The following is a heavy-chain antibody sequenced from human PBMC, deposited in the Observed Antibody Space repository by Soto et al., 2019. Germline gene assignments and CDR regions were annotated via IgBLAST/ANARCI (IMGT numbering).Heavy chain of an antibody. CDR1: GYTFTSYG. CDR2: ISAYNGNT. J-gene: IGHJ6*02. D-gene: IGHD3-9*01. V-gene: IGHV1-18*01. CDR3: ARDCPFSYYDILTGYLLYYYYGMDV. Sequence: ASVKVSCKASGYTFTSYGISWVRQAPGQGLEWMGWISAYNGNTNYAQKLQGRVTMTTGTSTSTAYMELRSLRSDDTAVYYCARDCPFSYYDILTGYLLYYYYGMDVWGQGTTVTVSS.